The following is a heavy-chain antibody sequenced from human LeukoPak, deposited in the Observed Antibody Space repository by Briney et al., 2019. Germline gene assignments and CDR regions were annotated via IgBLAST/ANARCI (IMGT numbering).Heavy chain of an antibody. J-gene: IGHJ4*02. Sequence: SETLSLTCTVSGGSISSYYWSWIRQPPGKGLEWIGYIYYSGSTNYNPSLKRRVTMSVDTSKNQFSLKLSSVTAADTAVYYCARGGYYDSSGYQFGDYWGQGTLVTVSS. CDR1: GGSISSYY. D-gene: IGHD3-22*01. CDR2: IYYSGST. CDR3: ARGGYYDSSGYQFGDY. V-gene: IGHV4-59*12.